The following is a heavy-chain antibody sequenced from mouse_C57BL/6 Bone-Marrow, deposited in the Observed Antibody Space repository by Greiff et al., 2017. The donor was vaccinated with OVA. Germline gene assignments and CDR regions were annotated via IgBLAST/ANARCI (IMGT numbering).Heavy chain of an antibody. CDR2: IHPNSGST. Sequence: QVQLQQSGAELVKPGASVKLSCKASGYTFTSYWMHWVKQRPGQGLEWIGMIHPNSGSTKYNEKFKSKATLTVDKSSSTAYMQLSSLTSEDSAVYYCSRGFAYWRQGTLVTVSA. V-gene: IGHV1-64*01. CDR1: GYTFTSYW. J-gene: IGHJ3*01. CDR3: SRGFAY.